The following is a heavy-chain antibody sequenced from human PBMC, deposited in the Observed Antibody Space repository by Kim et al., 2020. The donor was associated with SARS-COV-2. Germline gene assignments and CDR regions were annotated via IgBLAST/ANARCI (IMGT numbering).Heavy chain of an antibody. CDR1: GYTFTDYD. V-gene: IGHV1-8*01. CDR3: AALPSYRPPGY. J-gene: IGHJ4*02. D-gene: IGHD2-21*01. Sequence: ASVKVSCKVSGYTFTDYDIIWVRQATGQGLEWMGYMNPNNGYAGFAQKFQGRVTMTRNTSISTAYMELSSLTSDDAAVYYCAALPSYRPPGYWGQGTLVTVSS. CDR2: MNPNNGYA.